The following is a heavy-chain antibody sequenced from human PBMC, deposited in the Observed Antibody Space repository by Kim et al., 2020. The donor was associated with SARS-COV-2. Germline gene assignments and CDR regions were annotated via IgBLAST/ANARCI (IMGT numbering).Heavy chain of an antibody. D-gene: IGHD3-16*02. CDR2: IKIKGDNT. J-gene: IGHJ4*02. Sequence: GGSLRLSCVASGFTFGVFGMSWVRQIPGKGLEWVSGIKIKGDNTAYADAVRGRFTISRDNAKNSLYLQMNSLRAEDTAFYHCARGYMAGPLDFWGRGNLVTVSS. CDR3: ARGYMAGPLDF. CDR1: GFTFGVFG. V-gene: IGHV3-20*01.